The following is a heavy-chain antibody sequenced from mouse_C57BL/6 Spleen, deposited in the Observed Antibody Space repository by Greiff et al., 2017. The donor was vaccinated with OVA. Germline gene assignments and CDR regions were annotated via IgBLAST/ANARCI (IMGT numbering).Heavy chain of an antibody. CDR1: GYTFTSYW. Sequence: VQLQQSGAELVKPGASVKLSCKASGYTFTSYWMQWVKQRPGQGLEWIGEIDPSDSYTNYNQKFKGKATLTVDTSSSTAYMQLSSLTSEDSAVYYCARSDYYGKNYFDYWGQGTTLTVSS. J-gene: IGHJ2*01. D-gene: IGHD1-1*01. CDR2: IDPSDSYT. V-gene: IGHV1-50*01. CDR3: ARSDYYGKNYFDY.